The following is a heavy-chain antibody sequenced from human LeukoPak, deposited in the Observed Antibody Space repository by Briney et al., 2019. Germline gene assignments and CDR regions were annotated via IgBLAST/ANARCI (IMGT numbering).Heavy chain of an antibody. J-gene: IGHJ6*02. Sequence: PGGSLRLSCAASGFTFSSYSMNWVRQAPGKGLEWVSSISSSSSYIYYADSVKGRFTISRDNAKNSLYLQMNSLRAEDTAVYYCARERWLQFHYYYGMDVRGQGTTVTVSS. CDR1: GFTFSSYS. CDR3: ARERWLQFHYYYGMDV. CDR2: ISSSSSYI. V-gene: IGHV3-21*01. D-gene: IGHD5-24*01.